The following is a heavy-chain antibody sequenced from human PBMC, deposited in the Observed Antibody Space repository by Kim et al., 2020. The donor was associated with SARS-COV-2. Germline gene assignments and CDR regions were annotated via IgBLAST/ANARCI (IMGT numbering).Heavy chain of an antibody. Sequence: YSGTTYYNPSLKSRVTISVDTSKNQFSLKLSSVTAADTAVYYCAREEFDYWGQGTLVTVSS. CDR2: YSGTT. V-gene: IGHV4-39*02. CDR3: AREEFDY. J-gene: IGHJ4*02.